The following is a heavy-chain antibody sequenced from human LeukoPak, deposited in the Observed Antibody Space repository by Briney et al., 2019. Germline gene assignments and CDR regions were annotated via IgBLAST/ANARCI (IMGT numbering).Heavy chain of an antibody. V-gene: IGHV3-23*01. J-gene: IGHJ4*02. CDR2: ISTSGDST. Sequence: PGGSLRLSCAASGFTFSSYAMSWVRQAPGRGLEWLSAISTSGDSTYYADSVKGRFTVSRDNSKNTLHLQMNSLRAEDTAVYHCARQLGYCSDGSCYFDFWGQGTLVTVSS. CDR3: ARQLGYCSDGSCYFDF. CDR1: GFTFSSYA. D-gene: IGHD2-15*01.